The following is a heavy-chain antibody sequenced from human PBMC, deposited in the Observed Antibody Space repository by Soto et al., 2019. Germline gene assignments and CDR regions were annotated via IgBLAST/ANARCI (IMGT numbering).Heavy chain of an antibody. J-gene: IGHJ4*02. CDR1: GGTFSSYA. Sequence: QVQLVQSGAEVKKPGSSVKVSCKASGGTFSSYAISWVRQAPGQGLEWMGGIIPIFGTANYAQKFQGRVTITADDSTSTAYMELSSLRSEDTAVYYCARTFSRWYTSNFDYWGQGTLVTVSS. D-gene: IGHD6-13*01. CDR3: ARTFSRWYTSNFDY. V-gene: IGHV1-69*12. CDR2: IIPIFGTA.